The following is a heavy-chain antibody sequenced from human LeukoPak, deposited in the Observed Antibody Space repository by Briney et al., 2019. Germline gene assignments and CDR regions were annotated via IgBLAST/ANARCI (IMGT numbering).Heavy chain of an antibody. CDR2: IYHSGST. J-gene: IGHJ4*02. CDR3: ARKSSIVVVSFDY. D-gene: IGHD2-2*01. Sequence: SETLSLTCAVSGHSISSGYYWGWIRQPPGKGLEWIGSIYHSGSTYYNPSLKSRVTISVDTSKDQFSLKLSSVTAADTAVYYCARKSSIVVVSFDYWGQGTLVTVSS. V-gene: IGHV4-38-2*01. CDR1: GHSISSGYY.